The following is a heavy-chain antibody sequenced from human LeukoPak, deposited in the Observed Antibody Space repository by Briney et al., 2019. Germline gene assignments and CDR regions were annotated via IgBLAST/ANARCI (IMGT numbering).Heavy chain of an antibody. V-gene: IGHV4-59*08. J-gene: IGHJ4*02. CDR2: IHYSGST. D-gene: IGHD6-13*01. CDR3: ARHGQRYDSSFDC. CDR1: GGSISSFD. Sequence: PSETLSLTCTVSGGSISSFDWSWIRQPPGKGLEWIAFIHYSGSTNYNPSLKSRVTISVDTSKNQFSLNLSSVTAADTAVYYCARHGQRYDSSFDCWGQGTLVTVPS.